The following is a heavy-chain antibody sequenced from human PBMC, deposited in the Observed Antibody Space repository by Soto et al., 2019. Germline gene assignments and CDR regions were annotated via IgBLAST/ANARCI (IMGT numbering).Heavy chain of an antibody. CDR3: ASLEGQAGTVQH. D-gene: IGHD1-1*01. CDR2: ILYSGST. V-gene: IGHV4-39*02. CDR1: GGSISSSSFY. Sequence: QLQLQESGPGLVKSSETLSLTCTVSGGSISSSSFYWDWIRQPPGKGLEWIGSILYSGSTYYNPSHKSQDPISFDTSKNHFSLKLSSVTAADTALYYCASLEGQAGTVQHWGQGTLVTVSS. J-gene: IGHJ1*01.